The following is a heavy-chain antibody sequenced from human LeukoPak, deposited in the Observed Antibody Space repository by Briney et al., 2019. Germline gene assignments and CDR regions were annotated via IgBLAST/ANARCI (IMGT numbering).Heavy chain of an antibody. CDR2: INSEGSST. D-gene: IGHD2-21*02. CDR1: GFTFSSYW. CDR3: ANPRVTANGYYFHY. Sequence: GGSLRLSCAASGFTFSSYWMHWVRQAPGKGLVWVSRINSEGSSTTYADSVKGRFTISRDNAKNTLYLQMNSLSPDDTAVYFCANPRVTANGYYFHYWGQGTLVTVSS. V-gene: IGHV3-74*01. J-gene: IGHJ4*02.